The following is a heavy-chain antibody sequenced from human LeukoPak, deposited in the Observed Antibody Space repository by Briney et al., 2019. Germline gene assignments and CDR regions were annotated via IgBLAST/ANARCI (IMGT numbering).Heavy chain of an antibody. D-gene: IGHD6-13*01. Sequence: KTSETLSLTCTVSGGSISSYYWSWIRQPPGKGLEWIGYIYYSGSTNCNPSLKSRVTISVDTSKNQFSLKLSSVTAADTAVYYCAGVAAAGHYFDYWGQGTLVTVSS. CDR3: AGVAAAGHYFDY. V-gene: IGHV4-59*01. CDR2: IYYSGST. J-gene: IGHJ4*02. CDR1: GGSISSYY.